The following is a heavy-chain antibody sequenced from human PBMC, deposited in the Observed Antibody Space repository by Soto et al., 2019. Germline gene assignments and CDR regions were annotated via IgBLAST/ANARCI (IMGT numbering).Heavy chain of an antibody. Sequence: QVLLVQSGADXKXXXXSVKVSCKTSGYTFTEFDINWVRQAPGQGLEWMGWMNTNTGNTGYAQKFQGRVTMTRDTSISTAYMELRRLRSEDTAVYYCARVVRFFGGHAGYWGQGTLVTVSS. CDR2: MNTNTGNT. J-gene: IGHJ4*02. D-gene: IGHD3-3*01. CDR1: GYTFTEFD. CDR3: ARVVRFFGGHAGY. V-gene: IGHV1-8*01.